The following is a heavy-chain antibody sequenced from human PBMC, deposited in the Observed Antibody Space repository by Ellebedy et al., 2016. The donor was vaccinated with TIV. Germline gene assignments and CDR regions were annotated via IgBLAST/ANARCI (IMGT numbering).Heavy chain of an antibody. D-gene: IGHD4-11*01. CDR2: ISSSSSTI. J-gene: IGHJ4*02. V-gene: IGHV3-48*01. CDR3: AKVGVDRVTTGGYFDY. CDR1: GFTFSSYS. Sequence: GGSLRLXXAASGFTFSSYSMNWVRQAPGKGLEWVSYISSSSSTIYYADSVKGRFTISRDNAKNSLYLQMNSLRAEDTAVYYCAKVGVDRVTTGGYFDYWGQGTLVTVSS.